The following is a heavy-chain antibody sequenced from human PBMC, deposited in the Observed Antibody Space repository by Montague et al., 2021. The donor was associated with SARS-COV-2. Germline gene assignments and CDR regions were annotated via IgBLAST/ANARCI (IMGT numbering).Heavy chain of an antibody. V-gene: IGHV4-34*01. Sequence: SETLSLTCAVYGGSLSGYYWSWIRQPPGEGLEWIAEISHGGSTSYNPSLKSRVTISVDTSKNQFSLKLSSVTAADTAVYYCARFPTSYYYDSKAAPATPDAFDIWSQGTMVTVSS. J-gene: IGHJ3*02. D-gene: IGHD3-22*01. CDR3: ARFPTSYYYDSKAAPATPDAFDI. CDR2: ISHGGST. CDR1: GGSLSGYY.